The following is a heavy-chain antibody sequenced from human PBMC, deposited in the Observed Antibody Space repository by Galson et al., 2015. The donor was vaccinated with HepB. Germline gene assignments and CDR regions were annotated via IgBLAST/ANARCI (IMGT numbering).Heavy chain of an antibody. D-gene: IGHD3-22*01. CDR1: GFTFSSYE. CDR2: ISSSGSTI. CDR3: ARAQGGGYYYFDY. Sequence: SLRLSCAASGFTFSSYEMNWVRQAPGKGLEWVSYISSSGSTIYYADSVKGRFTISRDNAKNSLYLQMNSLRAEDTAVYYCARAQGGGYYYFDYWGQGTLVTVSS. V-gene: IGHV3-48*03. J-gene: IGHJ4*02.